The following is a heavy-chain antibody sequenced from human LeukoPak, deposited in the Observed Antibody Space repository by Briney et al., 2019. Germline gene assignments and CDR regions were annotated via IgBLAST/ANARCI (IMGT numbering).Heavy chain of an antibody. Sequence: GGSLRLSCAASGFTFSGYSMNWVRQAPGKGLEWVSSISSSSSYIYYADSVKGRFTISRDNAKNSLYLQMNSLRAEDTAVHYCAREGYCSSTSCHFDYWGQGTLVTVSS. CDR2: ISSSSSYI. CDR3: AREGYCSSTSCHFDY. J-gene: IGHJ4*02. V-gene: IGHV3-21*01. D-gene: IGHD2-2*01. CDR1: GFTFSGYS.